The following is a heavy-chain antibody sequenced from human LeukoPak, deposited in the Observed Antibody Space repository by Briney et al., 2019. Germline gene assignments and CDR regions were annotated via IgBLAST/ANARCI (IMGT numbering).Heavy chain of an antibody. D-gene: IGHD6-19*01. CDR3: ARDWGSGRAWCLGY. Sequence: PGGSLRLSCAASGFTVSSNYMSGVRQAPGKGLEWVSVIYSGGSTYYADSVKGRFTISRDNSKNTLYLQMNSLRAEDTAVYYCARDWGSGRAWCLGYWGQGTLVTVSS. V-gene: IGHV3-66*01. CDR2: IYSGGST. CDR1: GFTVSSNY. J-gene: IGHJ4*02.